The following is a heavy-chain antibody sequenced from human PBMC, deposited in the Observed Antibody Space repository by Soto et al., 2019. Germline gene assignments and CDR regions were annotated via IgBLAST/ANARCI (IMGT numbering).Heavy chain of an antibody. CDR3: ANCAPLGSGYDSGCDY. CDR1: GFTFSSYA. CDR2: ISASAGST. D-gene: IGHD5-12*01. V-gene: IGHV3-23*01. J-gene: IGHJ4*02. Sequence: EVQLLESGGGLVQPGGSLRLSCAASGFTFSSYAMRWVRQVLGKGLEWVSTISASAGSTYYADSVKGRFTISRDNSKNTLYLQMNSLRAEDTAVDYCANCAPLGSGYDSGCDYWGQGTLVTVSS.